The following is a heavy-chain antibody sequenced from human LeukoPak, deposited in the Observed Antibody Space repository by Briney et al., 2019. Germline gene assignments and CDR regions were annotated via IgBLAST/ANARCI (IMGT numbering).Heavy chain of an antibody. D-gene: IGHD4-17*01. CDR1: GFTFSSYA. CDR2: ISGSGGST. CDR3: AKEETMSTVTTYCDY. V-gene: IGHV3-23*01. J-gene: IGHJ4*02. Sequence: SGRSLRLSCAASGFTFSSYAMSWVRQAPGKWLDWVSAISGSGGSTYYADSVKGRFTISRDNSKNTLYLQMNSLRAEDTAVYYCAKEETMSTVTTYCDYWGQGTLVTVSS.